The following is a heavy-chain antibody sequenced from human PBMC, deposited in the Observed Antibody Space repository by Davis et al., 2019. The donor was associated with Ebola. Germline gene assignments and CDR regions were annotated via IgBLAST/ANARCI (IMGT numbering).Heavy chain of an antibody. Sequence: PSETLSLTCTVSGGPVRSSSHYWSWIRQPPGKRLEWIGYIFYSGSTKYNPSLKGRVTILVDTSKNQFSLKLSSVTDADTAVYYCARANTIFGVVPYYMDVWGKGTTVTVSS. CDR2: IFYSGST. V-gene: IGHV4-61*01. J-gene: IGHJ6*03. CDR3: ARANTIFGVVPYYMDV. CDR1: GGPVRSSSHY. D-gene: IGHD3-3*01.